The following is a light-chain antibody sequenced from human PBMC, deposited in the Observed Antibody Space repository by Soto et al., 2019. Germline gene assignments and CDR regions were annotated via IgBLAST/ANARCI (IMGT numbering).Light chain of an antibody. CDR2: AAS. CDR1: QDIAIY. V-gene: IGKV1-9*01. J-gene: IGKJ5*01. Sequence: IHLTHSPSSLSSSLVGRVTITCRASQDIAIYLACYQQKPGEAPKLLIYAASTLYGGVPSRFSGSGSGTDFALTITSLQAEDFATYFCHSRAFGQGTRLEIK. CDR3: HSRA.